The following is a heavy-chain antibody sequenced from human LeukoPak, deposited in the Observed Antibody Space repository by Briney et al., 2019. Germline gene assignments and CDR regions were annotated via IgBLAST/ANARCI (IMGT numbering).Heavy chain of an antibody. D-gene: IGHD3-22*01. Sequence: PRASVKVSCKASGGTFSSYAISWVRQAPGQGLEWMGGVIPIFGTANYAQKFQGRVTITTDESTSTAYMELSSLRSEDTAVYYCARDGFRDYYDSSGPIDYWGQGTLVTVSS. J-gene: IGHJ4*02. CDR1: GGTFSSYA. CDR3: ARDGFRDYYDSSGPIDY. CDR2: VIPIFGTA. V-gene: IGHV1-69*05.